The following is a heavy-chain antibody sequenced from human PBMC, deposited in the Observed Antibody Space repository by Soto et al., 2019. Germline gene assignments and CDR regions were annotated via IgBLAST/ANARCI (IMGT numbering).Heavy chain of an antibody. D-gene: IGHD1-26*01. Sequence: QVQLVQSGAEEKKPGASVKVSCKASGYTFTSYAMHWVRQAPGQRLEWMGWINAGNGNTKYSQKFQGRVTITRDTSASSAYMELSSLRSEDTAVYYCARSATTADYYYGMDVWGQGTTVTVSS. J-gene: IGHJ6*02. CDR1: GYTFTSYA. CDR3: ARSATTADYYYGMDV. CDR2: INAGNGNT. V-gene: IGHV1-3*05.